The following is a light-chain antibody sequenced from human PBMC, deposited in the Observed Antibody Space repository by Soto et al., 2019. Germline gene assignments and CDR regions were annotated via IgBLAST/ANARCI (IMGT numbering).Light chain of an antibody. CDR2: DAS. Sequence: DFQMTQSPSTLSASVGDTVTITCRASQSIKNYLNWYQQKSGKAPKLLIYDASDLETGVPSRFSGSGSGTDFTFTIKSLQPEDIATYYCQQYDNLPLTFGGGTKVDIK. V-gene: IGKV1-33*01. CDR3: QQYDNLPLT. J-gene: IGKJ4*01. CDR1: QSIKNY.